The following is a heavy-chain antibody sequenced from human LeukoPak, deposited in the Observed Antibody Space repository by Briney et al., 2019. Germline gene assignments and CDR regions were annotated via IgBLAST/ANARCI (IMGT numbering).Heavy chain of an antibody. J-gene: IGHJ3*02. D-gene: IGHD6-19*01. Sequence: SETLSLTCAVYGGSFSGYYWSWIRQPPGKGLEWIGEINHSGSTNYNPSLKSRVTISVDTSKNQFSLKLSSVTAADTAVYYCAGGIAVAGRLGAFDIWGQGTVVTVSS. CDR1: GGSFSGYY. CDR3: AGGIAVAGRLGAFDI. V-gene: IGHV4-34*01. CDR2: INHSGST.